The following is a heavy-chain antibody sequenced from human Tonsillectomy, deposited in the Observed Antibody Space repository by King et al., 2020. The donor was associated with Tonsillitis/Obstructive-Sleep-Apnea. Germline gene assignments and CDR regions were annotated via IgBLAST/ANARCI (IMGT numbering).Heavy chain of an antibody. D-gene: IGHD3-22*01. CDR3: AGYYDSSGYSLGAFDI. J-gene: IGHJ3*02. Sequence: VQLVESGAEVKKPGESLKISCKGSGYSFTTYWIAWVRQMPGKGLEWMGIIYPGDSDTRYSLSFQGQVTISADKSISTAYLQWSSLKASDTAMYYCAGYYDSSGYSLGAFDIWGQGTVVTVSS. CDR1: GYSFTTYW. V-gene: IGHV5-51*01. CDR2: IYPGDSDT.